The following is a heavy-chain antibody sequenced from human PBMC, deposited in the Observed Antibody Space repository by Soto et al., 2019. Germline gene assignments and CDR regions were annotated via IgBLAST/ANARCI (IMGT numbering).Heavy chain of an antibody. J-gene: IGHJ6*02. CDR2: INPNSGGT. CDR1: GYTFTGYY. D-gene: IGHD6-6*01. Sequence: ASVKVSCKASGYTFTGYYMHWVRQTPGQGLEWMGWINPNSGGTNYAQKFQGWVTMTRDTSISTAYMELSRLRSDDTAVYYCARYSSSPHYGMDVWGQGTTVTVSS. CDR3: ARYSSSPHYGMDV. V-gene: IGHV1-2*04.